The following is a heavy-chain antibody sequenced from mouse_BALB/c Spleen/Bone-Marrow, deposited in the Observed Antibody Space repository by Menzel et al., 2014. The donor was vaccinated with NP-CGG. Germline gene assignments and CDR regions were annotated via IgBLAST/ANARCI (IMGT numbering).Heavy chain of an antibody. Sequence: VKLVESGPGLVAPSQSLSISCTVSGFSLTDYGVNWVRQPPGKGLEWLGMIWGDGRTDYNPALKSRLSISKDNSKSQVFLKMNSLQTDDTARYYCARNYYDSSFYLDYWGQGTTLTISS. CDR3: ARNYYDSSFYLDY. CDR2: IWGDGRT. CDR1: GFSLTDYG. J-gene: IGHJ2*01. D-gene: IGHD1-1*01. V-gene: IGHV2-6-7*01.